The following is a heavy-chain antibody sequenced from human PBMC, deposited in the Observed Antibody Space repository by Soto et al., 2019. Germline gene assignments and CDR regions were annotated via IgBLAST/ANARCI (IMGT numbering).Heavy chain of an antibody. D-gene: IGHD3-16*02. Sequence: GGSLRLSCSASGFTFSSYAMHWVRQAPGKGLEYVSAISSNGGSTYYADSVKGRFTISRDNSKNTLYLQMSSLRAEDTAVYYCVKGKLRLGELSLVDYWGQGTLVTVSS. CDR1: GFTFSSYA. CDR2: ISSNGGST. CDR3: VKGKLRLGELSLVDY. V-gene: IGHV3-64D*06. J-gene: IGHJ4*02.